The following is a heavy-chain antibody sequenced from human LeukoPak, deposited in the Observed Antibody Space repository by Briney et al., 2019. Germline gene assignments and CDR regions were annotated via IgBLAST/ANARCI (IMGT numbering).Heavy chain of an antibody. V-gene: IGHV3-30*18. CDR3: AKEQWLDQVVSFDY. CDR2: ISYDGSNK. Sequence: PGGSLRLSCAASGFTFSSYGMHWVRQAPGKGLEWVAVISYDGSNKYYADSVKGRFTISRDNSKNTLYLQMNSLRAEDTAVYYCAKEQWLDQVVSFDYWGQGTLVTVSS. CDR1: GFTFSSYG. D-gene: IGHD6-19*01. J-gene: IGHJ4*02.